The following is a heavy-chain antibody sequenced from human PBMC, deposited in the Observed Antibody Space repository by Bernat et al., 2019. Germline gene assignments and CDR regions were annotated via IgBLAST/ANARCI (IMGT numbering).Heavy chain of an antibody. CDR3: ARLYYDILTGPYNWCFDL. CDR2: INAGNGNT. V-gene: IGHV1-3*01. CDR1: GYTFTSYA. D-gene: IGHD3-9*01. J-gene: IGHJ2*01. Sequence: QVQLVQSGAEVKKPGASVKDSCKASGYTFTSYAMHLVRQAPGQRLEWMGWINAGNGNTKYSQKFQGRVTFTRDTSTSTADMELSSLISGVASVYYCARLYYDILTGPYNWCFDLWGCGTLVTVSS.